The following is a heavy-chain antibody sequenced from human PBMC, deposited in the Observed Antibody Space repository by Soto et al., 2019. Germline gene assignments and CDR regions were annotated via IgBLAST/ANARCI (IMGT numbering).Heavy chain of an antibody. Sequence: PSETLSLTCAVYGGSFSGYYWSWIRQPPGKGLEWIGEINHSGSTNYNPSLKSRVTISLDTSKNQFSLKLSSVTAADTAVYYCARGRLELLWFGESQRWFDPWGQGTQVTAPQ. J-gene: IGHJ5*02. CDR1: GGSFSGYY. CDR2: INHSGST. V-gene: IGHV4-34*01. CDR3: ARGRLELLWFGESQRWFDP. D-gene: IGHD3-10*01.